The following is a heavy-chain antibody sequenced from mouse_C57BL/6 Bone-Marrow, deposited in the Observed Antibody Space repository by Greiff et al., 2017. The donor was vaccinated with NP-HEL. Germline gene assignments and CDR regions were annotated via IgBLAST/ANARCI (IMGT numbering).Heavy chain of an antibody. CDR1: GYTFTDYY. D-gene: IGHD1-1*01. J-gene: IGHJ2*01. CDR3: ASNYYGSPPFDY. Sequence: EVQLQQSGPELVKPGASVKISCKASGYTFTDYYMNWVKQSHGKSLEWIGDINPNNGGTSYNQKFKGKATSTEDKSSSTAYMELRSLTSEDSAVYYCASNYYGSPPFDYWGQGTTLTVSS. V-gene: IGHV1-26*01. CDR2: INPNNGGT.